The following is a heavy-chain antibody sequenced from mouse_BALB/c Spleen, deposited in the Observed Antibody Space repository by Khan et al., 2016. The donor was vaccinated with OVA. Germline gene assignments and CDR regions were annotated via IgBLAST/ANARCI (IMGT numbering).Heavy chain of an antibody. CDR2: ISYSGNT. V-gene: IGHV3-2*02. J-gene: IGHJ2*01. CDR1: GYSITSDYA. Sequence: VQLKESGPGLVKPSQSLSLTCTVTGYSITSDYAWNWIRQFPGNKLEWMGYISYSGNTKYNPSLKSRISVTRDTSKNQIFLKLNSVTAEDTATYYCARVYGGDCDYWGQGTTLTVSS. CDR3: ARVYGGDCDY. D-gene: IGHD2-10*02.